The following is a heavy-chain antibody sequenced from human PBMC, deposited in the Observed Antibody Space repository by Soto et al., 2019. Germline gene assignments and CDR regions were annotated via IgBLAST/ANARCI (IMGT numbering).Heavy chain of an antibody. D-gene: IGHD1-1*01. Sequence: QVQLVESWGGVVQPGRSLRLSCAASGFTFSNYGKHWVRQAPGKGLEWVIVISYDGNVAYYADSVKGRFTISRDNSKNTLYLQMNSLRTEDTAMYYCAKEGPITNWYFDYWGQGTLVTVSS. CDR1: GFTFSNYG. V-gene: IGHV3-30*18. CDR3: AKEGPITNWYFDY. CDR2: ISYDGNVA. J-gene: IGHJ4*02.